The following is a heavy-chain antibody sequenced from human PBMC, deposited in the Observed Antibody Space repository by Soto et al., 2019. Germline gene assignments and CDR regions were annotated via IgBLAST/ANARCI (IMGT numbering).Heavy chain of an antibody. Sequence: ETLSLTGTGSGGSVSSGSYYWSWTRQPPGKGLEWIGYIYYSGSTNYNPSLKSRVTISVDTSKNQFSLKLSSVTAADTAVYYCARVYDSSVNFDYWGQGTLVTVSS. J-gene: IGHJ4*02. CDR1: GGSVSSGSYY. D-gene: IGHD3-22*01. CDR2: IYYSGST. V-gene: IGHV4-61*01. CDR3: ARVYDSSVNFDY.